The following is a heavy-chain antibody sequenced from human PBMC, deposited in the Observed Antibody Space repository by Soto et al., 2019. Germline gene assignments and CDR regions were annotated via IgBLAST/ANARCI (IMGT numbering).Heavy chain of an antibody. CDR1: GFTFSSYA. D-gene: IGHD3-10*01. Sequence: GGSLRLSCSASGFTFSSYAMHWVRQAPGKGLEYVSAISSNGGSTYYADSVKGRFTISRDNSKNTLYLQMSSLRAEDTAVYYCVKDSASDERYFDYWGQGTLVTVSS. CDR2: ISSNGGST. J-gene: IGHJ4*02. CDR3: VKDSASDERYFDY. V-gene: IGHV3-64D*06.